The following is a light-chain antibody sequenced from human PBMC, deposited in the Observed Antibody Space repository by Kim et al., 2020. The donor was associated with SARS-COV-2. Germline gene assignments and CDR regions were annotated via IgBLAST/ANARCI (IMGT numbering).Light chain of an antibody. CDR3: QQYNSYPLT. CDR2: AAS. Sequence: DIQMTQSPSSLSASVGDRITITCRASQGISSYLAWFQQKPGRAPKSLVYAASTLRSGVPSKFSGSGSGTDFTLTISSLQPEDFATYYCQQYNSYPLTFGGGTKLEIK. CDR1: QGISSY. V-gene: IGKV1-16*02. J-gene: IGKJ4*01.